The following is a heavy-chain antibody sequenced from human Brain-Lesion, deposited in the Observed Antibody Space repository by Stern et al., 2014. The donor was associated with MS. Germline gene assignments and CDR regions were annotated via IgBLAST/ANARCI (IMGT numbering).Heavy chain of an antibody. CDR2: ISTTASTI. V-gene: IGHV3-11*01. J-gene: IGHJ4*02. CDR3: TISSSRYYFDS. CDR1: GFIFSDYY. Sequence: QVQLVQSGGTLVKPGGSLRLSCAASGFIFSDYYMNWIRQAPGQGLAWVSYISTTASTIYYADSVKGRFTISRDNTKNSLFLQMSSLRAEDTAVYYCTISSSRYYFDSWGLGTLVTVSS. D-gene: IGHD2-2*01.